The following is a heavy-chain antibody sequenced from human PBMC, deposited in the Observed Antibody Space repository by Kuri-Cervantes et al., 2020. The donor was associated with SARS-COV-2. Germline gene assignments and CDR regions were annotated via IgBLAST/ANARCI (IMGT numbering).Heavy chain of an antibody. Sequence: GESLKISCAASGFTFSSYAMHWVRQAPGKGLEWVAVISYDGSNKYYADSVKGRFTISRDNSKNTLYLQMNSLRAEDTAVYYCARDSSNYYDSSGSPKVGWFDPWGQGTLVTVSS. CDR3: ARDSSNYYDSSGSPKVGWFDP. CDR2: ISYDGSNK. J-gene: IGHJ5*02. V-gene: IGHV3-30-3*01. CDR1: GFTFSSYA. D-gene: IGHD3-22*01.